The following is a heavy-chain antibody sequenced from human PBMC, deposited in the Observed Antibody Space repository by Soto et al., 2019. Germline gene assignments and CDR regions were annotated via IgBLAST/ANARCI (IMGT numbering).Heavy chain of an antibody. CDR2: ISYDGSNK. J-gene: IGHJ4*02. CDR1: GFTFSSYG. V-gene: IGHV3-30*18. CDR3: AKGRGPIRTTNYFDY. Sequence: QVQLVESGGGVVQPGRSLRLSCAASGFTFSSYGMHWVRQAPGKGLEWVAVISYDGSNKYYADSVKGRFTISRDNSKNALYLQMNSLRAEDTAVYYCAKGRGPIRTTNYFDYWGPGTLVTVSS. D-gene: IGHD4-4*01.